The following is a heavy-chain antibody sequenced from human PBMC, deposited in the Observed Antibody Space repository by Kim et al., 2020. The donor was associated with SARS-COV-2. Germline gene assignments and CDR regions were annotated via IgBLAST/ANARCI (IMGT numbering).Heavy chain of an antibody. CDR2: ISGSGGST. CDR3: AKDKGSIVPDYYYYGMDV. V-gene: IGHV3-23*01. J-gene: IGHJ6*02. CDR1: GFTFSSYA. D-gene: IGHD1-26*01. Sequence: GGSLRLSCAASGFTFSSYAMSWVRQAPGKGLEWVSAISGSGGSTYYADSVKGRFTISRDNSKSTLYLQMNSLRAEDTAVYYCAKDKGSIVPDYYYYGMDVWGQGTTVTVSS.